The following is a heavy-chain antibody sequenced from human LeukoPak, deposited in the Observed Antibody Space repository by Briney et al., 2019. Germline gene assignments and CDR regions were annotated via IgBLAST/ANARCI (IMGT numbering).Heavy chain of an antibody. Sequence: PGGSLRLSCAVSGLIFSDHYMDWVRQAPGKGLEWVGRTRDKAKSYSTDYAASVKGRFTISRDGSKSSLFLQMNNLRTEDTAVYYCAGPGIIETTSFDYWGQGTLVTVSS. CDR1: GLIFSDHY. V-gene: IGHV3-72*01. J-gene: IGHJ4*02. CDR2: TRDKAKSYST. CDR3: AGPGIIETTSFDY. D-gene: IGHD1-20*01.